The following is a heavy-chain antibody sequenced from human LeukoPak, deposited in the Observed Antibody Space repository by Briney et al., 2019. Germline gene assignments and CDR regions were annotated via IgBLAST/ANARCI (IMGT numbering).Heavy chain of an antibody. Sequence: NPSETLSLTCTVSGGSISSGGYYWSWIRQPPGKGLEWIGYIYHSGSTYYNPSLKSRVTISVDTSKNQFSLKLSSVTAADTAVYYCARPQRNMARGAFDIWGQGTMVTVSS. CDR1: GGSISSGGYY. CDR2: IYHSGST. D-gene: IGHD2/OR15-2a*01. J-gene: IGHJ3*02. V-gene: IGHV4-30-2*01. CDR3: ARPQRNMARGAFDI.